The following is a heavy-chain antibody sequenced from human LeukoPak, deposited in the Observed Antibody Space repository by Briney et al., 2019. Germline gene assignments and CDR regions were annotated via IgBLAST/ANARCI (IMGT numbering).Heavy chain of an antibody. CDR2: ISYDGTNK. D-gene: IGHD5-18*01. CDR3: AGGYSHFDY. V-gene: IGHV3-30*03. Sequence: PGGSLRLSCAASGFTFSSYAMSWVRQAPGKGLEWVAVISYDGTNKYYADSVKGRFAISRDNSKNTLYLQMNSLRAEDTAVYYCAGGYSHFDYWGQGTLVTASS. J-gene: IGHJ4*02. CDR1: GFTFSSYA.